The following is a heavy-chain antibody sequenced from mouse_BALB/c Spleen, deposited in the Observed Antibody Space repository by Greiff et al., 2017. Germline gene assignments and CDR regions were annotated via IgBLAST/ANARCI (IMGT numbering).Heavy chain of an antibody. V-gene: IGHV14-3*02. CDR3: ARRGGNYYGSSYSPWFAY. CDR2: IDPANGNT. CDR1: GFNIKDTY. Sequence: EVQLQQSGAELVKPGASVKLSCTASGFNIKDTYMHWVKQRPEQGLEWIGRIDPANGNTKYDPKFQGKATITADTSSNTAYLQLSSLTSEDTAVYYCARRGGNYYGSSYSPWFAYWGQGTLVTVSA. D-gene: IGHD1-1*01. J-gene: IGHJ3*01.